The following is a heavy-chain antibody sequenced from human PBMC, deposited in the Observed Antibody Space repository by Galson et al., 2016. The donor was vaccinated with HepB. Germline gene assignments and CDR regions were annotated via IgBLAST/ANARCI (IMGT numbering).Heavy chain of an antibody. CDR1: GFTFNKYG. CDR3: AKRHEYCPAVGCSVDY. D-gene: IGHD2/OR15-2a*01. CDR2: DSVHGGRK. V-gene: IGHV3-30*18. J-gene: IGHJ4*02. Sequence: SLRLSCAASGFTFNKYGMHWVRQAPGKGLEWVAADSVHGGRKFYADAVKGRFTISRDNSNNMLFLQMSSLRTDDTAIYYCAKRHEYCPAVGCSVDYWGQGTLVSVSS.